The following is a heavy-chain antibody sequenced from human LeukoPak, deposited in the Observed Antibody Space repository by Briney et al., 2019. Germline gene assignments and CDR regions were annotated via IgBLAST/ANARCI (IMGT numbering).Heavy chain of an antibody. CDR2: IRSKAYGGTT. J-gene: IGHJ6*02. CDR1: GFTFGDYA. Sequence: GGSLRLSCTASGFTFGDYAMSWVRQAPGKGLEWVGFIRSKAYGGTTEYAASVKGRFTISRDDSKSIAYLQMNSLKTEDTAVYYCTRVQYYDFWSGSPGYYGMDVWGQGTTVTVSS. V-gene: IGHV3-49*04. CDR3: TRVQYYDFWSGSPGYYGMDV. D-gene: IGHD3-3*01.